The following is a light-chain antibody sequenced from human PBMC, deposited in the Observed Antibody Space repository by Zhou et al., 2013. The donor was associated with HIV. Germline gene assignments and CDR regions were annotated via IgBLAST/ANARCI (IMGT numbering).Light chain of an antibody. J-gene: IGKJ4*01. CDR3: QQYGSSRLT. V-gene: IGKV3-15*01. Sequence: EIVMTQSPATLSVSPGERATLSCRASQSISRNLAWYQQKPGQAPRLLIYGASSRATGIPARFSGSGSGADFTLTISRLEPEDFAVYFCQQYGSSRLTFGGGTKVEIK. CDR1: QSISRN. CDR2: GAS.